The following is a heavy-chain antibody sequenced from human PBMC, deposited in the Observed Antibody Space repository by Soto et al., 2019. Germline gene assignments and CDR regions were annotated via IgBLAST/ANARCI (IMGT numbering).Heavy chain of an antibody. CDR2: IIPIFGTA. CDR3: AREGAIFGVVSGWFDP. CDR1: GGTFSSYA. Sequence: QVQLVQSGAEVKKPGSSVKVSCKASGGTFSSYAISWVRQAPGQGLEWMGGIIPIFGTANYAQKFQGRVTITADESTSTAYMELSSLRSEDTAVDYCAREGAIFGVVSGWFDPWGQGTLVTVSS. J-gene: IGHJ5*02. D-gene: IGHD3-3*01. V-gene: IGHV1-69*12.